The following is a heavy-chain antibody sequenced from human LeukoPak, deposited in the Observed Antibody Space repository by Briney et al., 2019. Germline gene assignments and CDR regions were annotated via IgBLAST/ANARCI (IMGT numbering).Heavy chain of an antibody. V-gene: IGHV3-7*03. CDR3: ARAPHLYYGSGSYQLDY. CDR2: IKQDGSEK. J-gene: IGHJ4*02. CDR1: GFTFSSYW. Sequence: GGSLRLSCAASGFTFSSYWMSWVRQAPGKGLEWVANIKQDGSEKYYVDSVKGRFTISRDNAKNSLYLQMNSLRADDTAVYYCARAPHLYYGSGSYQLDYWGQGTLVTVSS. D-gene: IGHD3-10*01.